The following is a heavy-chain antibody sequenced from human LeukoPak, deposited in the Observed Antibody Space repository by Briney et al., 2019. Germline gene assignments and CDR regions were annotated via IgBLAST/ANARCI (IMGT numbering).Heavy chain of an antibody. CDR1: GYTFTGYY. Sequence: ASVKVSCKASGYTFTGYYMHWVRQAPGQGLEWMGWINPNSGGTNYAQKFQGRVTMTRDTSISTAYMELSRLRSDDTAVYYCARRAGGYFDWLSPDAFDIWGQGTMVTVSS. CDR3: ARRAGGYFDWLSPDAFDI. CDR2: INPNSGGT. D-gene: IGHD3-9*01. J-gene: IGHJ3*02. V-gene: IGHV1-2*02.